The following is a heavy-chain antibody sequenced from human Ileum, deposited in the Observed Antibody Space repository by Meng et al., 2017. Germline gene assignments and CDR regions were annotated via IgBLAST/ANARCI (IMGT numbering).Heavy chain of an antibody. Sequence: QVQLSGAGPRLVKPSGTLSLTCAVSGTWWSWVRQPPGKGLEWIGEIFQSGRTNYNPSLKSRVTISIDKSKSQISLQLSAVTAADTAVYSCATSNDRDVYYLGYWGQGTLVTVSS. V-gene: IGHV4-4*02. CDR3: ATSNDRDVYYLGY. CDR1: GTW. J-gene: IGHJ4*02. CDR2: IFQSGRT. D-gene: IGHD3-22*01.